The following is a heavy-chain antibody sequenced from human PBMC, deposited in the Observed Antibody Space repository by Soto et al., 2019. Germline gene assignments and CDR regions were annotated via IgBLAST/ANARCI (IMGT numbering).Heavy chain of an antibody. D-gene: IGHD3-9*01. CDR1: GYTFTSYD. V-gene: IGHV1-8*01. Sequence: ASVKVSCKASGYTFTSYDINWVRQATGQGLEWMGWMNPNSGNTGYAQKFQGRVTMTRNTSISTAYMELSSLRSEDTAVYYCARPYYDILTGTYYYGMDVWGQGTTVTVSS. CDR3: ARPYYDILTGTYYYGMDV. CDR2: MNPNSGNT. J-gene: IGHJ6*02.